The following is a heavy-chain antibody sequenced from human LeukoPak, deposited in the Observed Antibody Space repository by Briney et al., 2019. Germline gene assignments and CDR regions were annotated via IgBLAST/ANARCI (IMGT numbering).Heavy chain of an antibody. CDR3: ARVPGYSYVLDV. CDR1: GFTFSEYY. CDR2: ISSSGSTI. J-gene: IGHJ6*04. V-gene: IGHV3-11*04. D-gene: IGHD5-18*01. Sequence: PGGSLRLSCAASGFTFSEYYMSWLRQAPGKGLEGVSYISSSGSTIYYADSVKGRFTISRDNAKNSLYLQMNSLRAEDTAVYYCARVPGYSYVLDVWGKGTTVTVSS.